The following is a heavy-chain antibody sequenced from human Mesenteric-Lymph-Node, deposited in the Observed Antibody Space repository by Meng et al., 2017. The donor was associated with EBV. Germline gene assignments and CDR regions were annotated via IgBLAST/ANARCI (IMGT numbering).Heavy chain of an antibody. Sequence: QVKIQQWGRRLLNPSESLSLTFALDGGSFSGYYWPWIRQPPGKGLEWIGEINHSGSTNYNPSLKSRVIISVDTSKNQFSLKLSSVTAADTAVYYCASALPGLPHDSWGQGTLVTVSS. CDR2: INHSGST. V-gene: IGHV4-34*02. CDR1: GGSFSGYY. CDR3: ASALPGLPHDS. D-gene: IGHD5-12*01. J-gene: IGHJ4*02.